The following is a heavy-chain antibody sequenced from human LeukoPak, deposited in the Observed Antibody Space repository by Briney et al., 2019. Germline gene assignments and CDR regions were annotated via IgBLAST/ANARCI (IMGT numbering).Heavy chain of an antibody. CDR1: GYSFTSYW. Sequence: GESLKISCKGSGYSFTSYWIGWVRQMPGKGLEWMGIIYPGDSDTRYGPSFQGQVTISADKSISTAYLQWSSLKASDTAMYYCARQYCSSTSCYRHYYYYYMDVWGKGTTVTVSS. D-gene: IGHD2-2*01. CDR3: ARQYCSSTSCYRHYYYYYMDV. J-gene: IGHJ6*03. CDR2: IYPGDSDT. V-gene: IGHV5-51*01.